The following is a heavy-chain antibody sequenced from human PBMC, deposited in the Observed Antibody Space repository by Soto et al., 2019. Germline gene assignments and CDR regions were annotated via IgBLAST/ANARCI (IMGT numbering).Heavy chain of an antibody. J-gene: IGHJ3*02. Sequence: EVQLVESGGGLVQPGGSLRLSCAASGFTFSSYDMHWVRQATGKGLEWVSAIGTAGDPYYPGSVKGRFTISRENAKNSLYLQMNSLRAGDTAVYYCARGIGVGATRAGLDAFDIWGQGTMVTVSS. V-gene: IGHV3-13*05. CDR1: GFTFSSYD. D-gene: IGHD1-26*01. CDR3: ARGIGVGATRAGLDAFDI. CDR2: IGTAGDP.